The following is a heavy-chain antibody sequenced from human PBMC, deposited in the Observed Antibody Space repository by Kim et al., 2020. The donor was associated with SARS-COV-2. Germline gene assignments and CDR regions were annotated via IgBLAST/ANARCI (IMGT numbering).Heavy chain of an antibody. D-gene: IGHD3-22*01. V-gene: IGHV1-69*04. CDR1: GGTFSSYA. CDR2: IIPILGIA. Sequence: SVKVSCKASGGTFSSYAISWVRQAPGQGLEWMGRIIPILGIANYAQKFQGRVTITADKSTSTAYMELSSLRSEDTAVYYCARGGLYYDSIPPDYWGQGTLVTVSS. CDR3: ARGGLYYDSIPPDY. J-gene: IGHJ4*02.